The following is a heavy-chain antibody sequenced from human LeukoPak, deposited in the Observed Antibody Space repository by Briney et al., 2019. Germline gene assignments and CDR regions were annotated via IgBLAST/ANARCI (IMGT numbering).Heavy chain of an antibody. D-gene: IGHD3-10*01. CDR2: IYSGGTT. V-gene: IGHV3-66*01. J-gene: IGHJ4*02. Sequence: PGGSLRLSCAASGFTVNRNYMIWVRQAPGKGLECVSVIYSGGTTWYADSVKGRFTISRVTNTLYLQMNSLRVEDTAVYYCARKSDSLLVREGDCWGQGTLVTVSS. CDR1: GFTVNRNY. CDR3: ARKSDSLLVREGDC.